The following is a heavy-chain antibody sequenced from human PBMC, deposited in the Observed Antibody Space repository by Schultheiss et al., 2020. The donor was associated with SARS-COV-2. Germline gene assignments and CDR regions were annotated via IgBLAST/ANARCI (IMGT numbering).Heavy chain of an antibody. D-gene: IGHD7-27*01. J-gene: IGHJ4*02. V-gene: IGHV4-34*01. CDR1: GGSISSYY. CDR2: INHSGST. CDR3: ASSWGWRIDY. Sequence: SETLSLTCTVSGGSISSYYWSWIRQPPGKGLEWIGEINHSGSTNYNPSLKSRVTISVDTSKNQFSLKLSSVTAADTAVYYCASSWGWRIDYWGQGTLVTVSS.